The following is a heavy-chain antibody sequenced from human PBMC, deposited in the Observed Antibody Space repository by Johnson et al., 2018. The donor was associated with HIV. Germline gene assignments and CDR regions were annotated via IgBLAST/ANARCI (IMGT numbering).Heavy chain of an antibody. CDR1: GFTVSSNY. J-gene: IGHJ3*02. CDR3: ARSRQVGTPDAFDI. V-gene: IGHV3-66*01. CDR2: IYSGDST. Sequence: VQLVESGGGLVQPGGSLRLSCAASGFTVSSNYMSWVRQAPGKGLEWVSVIYSGDSTYYADSVKGRFIISRDNSKHTLYLQMNSLRADDTAVYYCARSRQVGTPDAFDIWGHGTTV. D-gene: IGHD1-14*01.